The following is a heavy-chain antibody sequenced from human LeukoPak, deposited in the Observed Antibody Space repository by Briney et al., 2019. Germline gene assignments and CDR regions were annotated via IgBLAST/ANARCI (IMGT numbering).Heavy chain of an antibody. V-gene: IGHV4-39*07. CDR3: ASLRAVSTTDRDF. J-gene: IGHJ4*02. CDR2: IYNTGTS. D-gene: IGHD5/OR15-5a*01. CDR1: GDSMTSRNYY. Sequence: SSETLSLTCAVSGDSMTSRNYYWGWIRQPRGKGLEFIGLIYNTGTSYYNPSLESRVSISADTSRSQFSLSLSSVTAADSAVYYCASLRAVSTTDRDFWGQGTLVTVSS.